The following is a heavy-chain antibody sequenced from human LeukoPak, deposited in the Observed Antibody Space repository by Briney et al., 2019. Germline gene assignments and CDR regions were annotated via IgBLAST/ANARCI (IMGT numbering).Heavy chain of an antibody. J-gene: IGHJ6*04. CDR3: AELGITMIGGV. CDR1: GFTFSSYG. D-gene: IGHD3-10*02. V-gene: IGHV3-48*04. Sequence: GGSLRLSCAASGFTFSSYGMSWVRQAPGKGLEWVSYISSSGSTIYYAESVKGRFTISRDNAKNSLYLQMNTLRAEDRAVYYCAELGITMIGGVWGKGTTVTISS. CDR2: ISSSGSTI.